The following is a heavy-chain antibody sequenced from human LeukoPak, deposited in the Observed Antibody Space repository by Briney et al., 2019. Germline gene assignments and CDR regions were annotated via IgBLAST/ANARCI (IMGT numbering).Heavy chain of an antibody. J-gene: IGHJ4*02. CDR3: ERADRSGSYETDY. CDR1: GVSISSSGFY. V-gene: IGHV4-39*01. CDR2: IYYSGST. D-gene: IGHD1-26*01. Sequence: SETLSLTCSVSGVSISSSGFYWGWIRQPPGKGLEWIGSIYYSGSTYYNPSLKSRVTISVDTSKNQFSLKLSSVTAADTAVYYCERADRSGSYETDYWGQGTLVTVSS.